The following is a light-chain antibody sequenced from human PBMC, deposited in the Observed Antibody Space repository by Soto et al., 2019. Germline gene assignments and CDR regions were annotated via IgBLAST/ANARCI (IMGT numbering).Light chain of an antibody. Sequence: EIVLTQSPGTLYLTPGERATISCRASQSVSSTYLAWYQQKPGQAPRLLIDGASSRATGIPDRFSGSGSGTDFTLTFSRLEPEDFAVYYCQQYVRSPWTFGQGTKVDIK. V-gene: IGKV3-20*01. CDR3: QQYVRSPWT. CDR2: GAS. J-gene: IGKJ1*01. CDR1: QSVSSTY.